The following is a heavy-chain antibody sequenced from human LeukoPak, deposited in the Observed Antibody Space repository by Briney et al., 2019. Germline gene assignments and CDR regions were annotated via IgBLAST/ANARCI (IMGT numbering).Heavy chain of an antibody. D-gene: IGHD3-22*01. CDR2: TNHSGST. CDR1: GGSFSGYY. V-gene: IGHV4-34*01. J-gene: IGHJ4*02. Sequence: PSETLSLTCAVYGGSFSGYYWSWIRQPPGKGLEWIGETNHSGSTNYNPSLKSRVTISVDTSKNQFSLKLSSVTAADTAVYYCARGLGESYYYDSSGYALFDYWGQGTLVTVSS. CDR3: ARGLGESYYYDSSGYALFDY.